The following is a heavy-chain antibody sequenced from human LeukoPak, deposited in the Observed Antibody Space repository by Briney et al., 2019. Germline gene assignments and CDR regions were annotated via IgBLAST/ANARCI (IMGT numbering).Heavy chain of an antibody. Sequence: SGTLSLTCAVSGGSISSSNWWSWVRQPPGKGLEWIGEIYHSGSTNYNPSLKSRVTMSVDTSKNQFSLKLSSVTAADTAVYYCARGGAYGYWFDPWGQGTLVTVSS. J-gene: IGHJ5*02. CDR1: GGSISSSNW. V-gene: IGHV4-4*02. CDR3: ARGGAYGYWFDP. CDR2: IYHSGST. D-gene: IGHD2-21*01.